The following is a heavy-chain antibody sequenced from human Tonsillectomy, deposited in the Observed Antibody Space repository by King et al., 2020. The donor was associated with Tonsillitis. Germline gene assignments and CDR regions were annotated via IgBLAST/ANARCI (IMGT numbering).Heavy chain of an antibody. CDR1: GDSISASNW. CDR2: IYHSGST. Sequence: QLQESGPGLVKPSGSLSLTCAVSGDSISASNWWSWVRQPSGKGLEWIGRIYHSGSTNYNPSLKSRVTISVDKSKNQFSLKLSSVTAADTAVYYCARSEYYDILTGNYRRALDHWGQGALVTVSS. V-gene: IGHV4-4*02. D-gene: IGHD3-9*01. J-gene: IGHJ4*02. CDR3: ARSEYYDILTGNYRRALDH.